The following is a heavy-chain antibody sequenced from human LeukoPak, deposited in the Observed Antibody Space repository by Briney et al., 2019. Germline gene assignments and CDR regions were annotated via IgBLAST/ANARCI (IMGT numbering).Heavy chain of an antibody. Sequence: GGSLRLSCAASGFTFSGHWMSWVRQAPGKGLEWVANINQGGSDKYYVDSVKGRFTISRDNANNSLYLQMNSLRGENTAVYYCTRDRSRAEDDWGQGTLVTVSS. V-gene: IGHV3-7*01. J-gene: IGHJ4*02. D-gene: IGHD1-14*01. CDR3: TRDRSRAEDD. CDR1: GFTFSGHW. CDR2: INQGGSDK.